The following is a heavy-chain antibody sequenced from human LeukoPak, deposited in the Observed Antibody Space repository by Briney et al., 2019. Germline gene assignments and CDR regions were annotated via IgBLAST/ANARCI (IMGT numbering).Heavy chain of an antibody. V-gene: IGHV3-7*01. CDR1: GITFSSYW. CDR3: GYSSGRYGATGFDP. Sequence: PGGSLRLSCAASGITFSSYWMSWVRQAPGKGLEWVANIQQDGSEKYYVDSVKGRFTISRDNAKNSLYLQMNSLRAEDTAVYYCGYSSGRYGATGFDPWGQGTLVTVSS. D-gene: IGHD6-19*01. CDR2: IQQDGSEK. J-gene: IGHJ5*02.